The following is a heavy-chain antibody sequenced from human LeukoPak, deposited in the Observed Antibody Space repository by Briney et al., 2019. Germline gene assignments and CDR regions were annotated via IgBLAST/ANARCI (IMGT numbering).Heavy chain of an antibody. CDR2: IYSDGST. J-gene: IGHJ3*02. CDR1: GFIVSGDF. Sequence: GGSLRLSCAASGFIVSGDFMSWVRQAPGKGLEWVSVIYSDGSTYYADSVKGRFTISRDNSKNTVYLQMNSLRGEDTAVYFCARGWVVATGGFDMWGQGTMVTVSS. V-gene: IGHV3-53*01. CDR3: ARGWVVATGGFDM. D-gene: IGHD2-8*02.